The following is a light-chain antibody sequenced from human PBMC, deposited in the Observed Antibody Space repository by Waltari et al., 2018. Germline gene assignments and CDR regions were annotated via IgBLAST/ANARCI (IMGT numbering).Light chain of an antibody. CDR2: GNS. V-gene: IGLV1-40*01. J-gene: IGLJ3*02. Sequence: QSVLTPPPSVSGAPGQRVTIHCTATSSNIGAGYEVTWYQQLPGTAPKLLIYGNSNRPSGVPDRFSGSKSGTSASLAITGLQAEDEADYYCQSYDNSLTGSEVFGGGTKLTVL. CDR3: QSYDNSLTGSEV. CDR1: SSNIGAGYE.